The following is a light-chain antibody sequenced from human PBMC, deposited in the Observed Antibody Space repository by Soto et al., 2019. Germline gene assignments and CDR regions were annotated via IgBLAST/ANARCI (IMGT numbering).Light chain of an antibody. CDR1: QGISSY. CDR3: KHYSTVWA. CDR2: DAS. V-gene: IGKV1-9*01. J-gene: IGKJ1*01. Sequence: IQLTQSPSSLSASVGDRVTVTCRASQGISSYLAWYQQKPGKAPKLLIYDASTLESGVPSRFSGSGSGTEFTLTISSLQPDDFATYYCKHYSTVWAFGQGTKVDIK.